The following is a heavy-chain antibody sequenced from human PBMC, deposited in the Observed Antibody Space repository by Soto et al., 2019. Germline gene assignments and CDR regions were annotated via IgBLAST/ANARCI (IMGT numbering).Heavy chain of an antibody. V-gene: IGHV3-30-3*01. CDR3: ARVTPGNNLYYFSGLDV. D-gene: IGHD1-1*01. CDR1: GFTFDTYG. Sequence: QVHLVESGGGVVQPGRSLRLSCVASGFTFDTYGIYWVRQAPGKGLQWVALISYEGSNTYYADSVRGRFTISRDNSKNTLYLQINALRPEDTGVYYCARVTPGNNLYYFSGLDVWGQGTSVTVSS. J-gene: IGHJ6*02. CDR2: ISYEGSNT.